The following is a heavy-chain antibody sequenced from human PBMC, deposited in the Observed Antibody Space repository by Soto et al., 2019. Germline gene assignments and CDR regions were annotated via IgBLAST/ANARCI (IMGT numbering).Heavy chain of an antibody. V-gene: IGHV4-39*01. D-gene: IGHD6-13*01. CDR3: ARRSSVSSSSWSPL. CDR1: GGSISSSTYY. J-gene: IGHJ3*01. Sequence: QLQLQESGPGLVKPSETLSLTCTVSGGSISSSTYYWGWIRQPPGKGLEWIASIYYSGRTHYNPSCGSRVTIPVYTSKIQSSLGLSSVTAADPAVYCCARRSSVSSSSWSPLWGQGTMVIAAS. CDR2: IYYSGRT.